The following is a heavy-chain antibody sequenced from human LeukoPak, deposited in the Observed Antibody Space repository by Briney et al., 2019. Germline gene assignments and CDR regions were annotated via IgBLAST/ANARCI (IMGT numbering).Heavy chain of an antibody. J-gene: IGHJ4*02. CDR2: ISGSDGNT. D-gene: IGHD6-19*01. CDR1: EFTFNSYA. CDR3: AKRSGSTWGHFDY. V-gene: IGHV3-23*01. Sequence: PGGSLRLSCVASEFTFNSYAMSWVRQAPGKGLEWVSGISGSDGNTYYADSVKGRFTISRDNSKNTLYLQMNSLRAEDTAVYYCAKRSGSTWGHFDYWGQGTLVTVSS.